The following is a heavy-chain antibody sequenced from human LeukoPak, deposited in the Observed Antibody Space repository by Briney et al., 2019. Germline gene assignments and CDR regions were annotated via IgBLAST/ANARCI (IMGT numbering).Heavy chain of an antibody. J-gene: IGHJ4*02. CDR2: INHSGST. Sequence: PSETLSLTCAVYGGSFSGYYWSWIRRPPGKGLEWIGEINHSGSTNYNPSLKSRVTISVDTSKNQFSPKLSSVTAADTAVYYCARGGSGYDSNPYFDYWGQGTLVTVSS. D-gene: IGHD5-12*01. CDR3: ARGGSGYDSNPYFDY. CDR1: GGSFSGYY. V-gene: IGHV4-34*01.